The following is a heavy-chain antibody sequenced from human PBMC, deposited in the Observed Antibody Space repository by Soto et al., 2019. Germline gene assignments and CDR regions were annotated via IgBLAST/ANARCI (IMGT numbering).Heavy chain of an antibody. CDR2: IIPIFGTA. D-gene: IGHD1-26*01. Sequence: SLKVSCKASGGTFSSYAISWVRQAPGQGLEWMGGIIPIFGTANYAQKFQGRVTITADESTSTAYMELSSLRSEDTAVYYCAILLSELLRVYGMDVWGQGTTVTVSS. J-gene: IGHJ6*02. CDR3: AILLSELLRVYGMDV. V-gene: IGHV1-69*13. CDR1: GGTFSSYA.